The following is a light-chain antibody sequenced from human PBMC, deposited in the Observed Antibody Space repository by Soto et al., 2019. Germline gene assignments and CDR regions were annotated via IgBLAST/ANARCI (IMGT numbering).Light chain of an antibody. CDR1: SSDVGAYNF. Sequence: QSVLSQPAADSGSPGQWITISCTGTSSDVGAYNFVSWHQQHPGKAPKLMIYNVYDRPSGISYRFSGSKSGNTASLTISGLQGEDDADYYCSAYTVSRNYVFGTGTKVTVL. V-gene: IGLV2-14*03. CDR2: NVY. CDR3: SAYTVSRNYV. J-gene: IGLJ1*01.